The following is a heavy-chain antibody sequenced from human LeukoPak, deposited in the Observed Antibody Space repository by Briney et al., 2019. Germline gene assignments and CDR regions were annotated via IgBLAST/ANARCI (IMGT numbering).Heavy chain of an antibody. CDR2: IYYSGST. V-gene: IGHV4-30-4*01. J-gene: IGHJ4*02. CDR3: ARGRGSSWYYFDY. Sequence: SETLSLTCTVSGGSISSGDYYWSWIRQPPGKGLEWIGYIYYSGSTYYNPSLKSRVTISVDTSKNQFSLNLSSVTAAGTAVYYCARGRGSSWYYFDYWGQGTLVTVSS. D-gene: IGHD6-13*01. CDR1: GGSISSGDYY.